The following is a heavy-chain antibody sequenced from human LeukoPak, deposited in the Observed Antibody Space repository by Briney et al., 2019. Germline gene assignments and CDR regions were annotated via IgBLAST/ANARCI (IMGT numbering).Heavy chain of an antibody. J-gene: IGHJ5*02. V-gene: IGHV1-18*01. Sequence: GASVKVSCKASGYTFTSYGISWVRQAPGQGLEWMGWISAYNGNTNYAQKLQGRVTMTTDTSTSTAYMELRSLRSDDTAVYYCAREEDYYDSSGYFNWFDPWGQGTLVTVSS. CDR2: ISAYNGNT. CDR1: GYTFTSYG. CDR3: AREEDYYDSSGYFNWFDP. D-gene: IGHD3-22*01.